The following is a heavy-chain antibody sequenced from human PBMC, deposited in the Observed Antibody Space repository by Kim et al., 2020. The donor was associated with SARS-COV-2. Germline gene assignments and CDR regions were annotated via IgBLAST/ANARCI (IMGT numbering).Heavy chain of an antibody. D-gene: IGHD6-13*01. CDR3: AGIAAAVYDAFDI. J-gene: IGHJ3*02. Sequence: YYNPAPKGRVNISVDPSKTQFSLKLSSVTAADTAVYYCAGIAAAVYDAFDIWGQGTMVTVSS. V-gene: IGHV4-39*01.